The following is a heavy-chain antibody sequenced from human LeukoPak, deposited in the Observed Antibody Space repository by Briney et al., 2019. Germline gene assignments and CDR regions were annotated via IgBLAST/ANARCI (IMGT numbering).Heavy chain of an antibody. CDR3: AKPQSRVTMKYFDY. D-gene: IGHD4-23*01. CDR1: GFTFSSYA. J-gene: IGHJ4*02. CDR2: ISGSGGST. Sequence: TGGSLRLSCAASGFTFSSYAMSWVRQAPGKGLEWVSAISGSGGSTYYADSVKGRFTISRDNSKNTLYLQMNSLRAEDTAVYYCAKPQSRVTMKYFDYWGQGTLVTVSS. V-gene: IGHV3-23*01.